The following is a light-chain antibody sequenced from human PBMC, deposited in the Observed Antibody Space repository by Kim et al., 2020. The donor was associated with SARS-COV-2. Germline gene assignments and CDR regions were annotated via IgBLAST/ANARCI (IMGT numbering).Light chain of an antibody. V-gene: IGKV3-20*01. CDR2: GAS. CDR1: QSVSSSY. Sequence: PGERATLSCRASQSVSSSYLAWYQQKPGQAPRLLIYGASSRATGIPDRFSGSGSGTDFTLTISRLEPEDFAVYYCQQYGSSPLTFGGGTKVDIK. CDR3: QQYGSSPLT. J-gene: IGKJ4*01.